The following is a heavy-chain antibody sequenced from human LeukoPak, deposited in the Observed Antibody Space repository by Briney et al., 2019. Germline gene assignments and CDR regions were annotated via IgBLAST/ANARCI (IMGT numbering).Heavy chain of an antibody. J-gene: IGHJ4*02. D-gene: IGHD5-24*01. CDR1: GGSISSSSYY. V-gene: IGHV4-39*07. Sequence: SETLSLTCTVSGGSISSSSYYWGWIRQPPGKGLEWIGSIYYSGSTYYNPFLKSRVTISVDTSKNQFSLKLSSVTAADTAVYYCARAYEMAADYWGQGTLVTVSS. CDR3: ARAYEMAADY. CDR2: IYYSGST.